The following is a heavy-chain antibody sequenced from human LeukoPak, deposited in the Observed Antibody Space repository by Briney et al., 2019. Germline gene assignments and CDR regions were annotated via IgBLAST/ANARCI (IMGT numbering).Heavy chain of an antibody. V-gene: IGHV3-66*01. CDR2: IYSGGSI. J-gene: IGHJ5*02. CDR3: AKTHSLITMVRGVMIQYNWFDP. Sequence: PGGSLRLSCAASGLTVSSYMSWVRQAPGKGLEWVSVIYSGGSIYYADSVKGRFTISRDKSKNTLYLQMNSLRAEDTAVYYCAKTHSLITMVRGVMIQYNWFDPWGQGTLVTVSS. D-gene: IGHD3-10*01. CDR1: GLTVSSY.